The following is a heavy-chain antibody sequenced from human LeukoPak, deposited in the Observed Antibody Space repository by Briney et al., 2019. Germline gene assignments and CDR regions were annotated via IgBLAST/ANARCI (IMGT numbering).Heavy chain of an antibody. J-gene: IGHJ4*02. D-gene: IGHD3-16*01. Sequence: GGSLRLSCAASEFAFSSHWMSWVRQAPGKGLEWVALIKTDGSEKYYVDSVKGRFTIFRDNAKNSLYLQLNSLRAEDTAVYYCASGAVPPHWGQGTLVTVSS. V-gene: IGHV3-7*01. CDR3: ASGAVPPH. CDR2: IKTDGSEK. CDR1: EFAFSSHW.